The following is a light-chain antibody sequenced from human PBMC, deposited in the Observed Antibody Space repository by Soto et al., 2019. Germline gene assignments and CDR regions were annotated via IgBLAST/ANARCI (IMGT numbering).Light chain of an antibody. CDR3: SSYRTSSTWV. CDR2: EVS. Sequence: QSALTQPASVSGSPGQSITISCTGTSSDVGGYNFVSWYQQHPGKAPKLMIFEVSNRPSGVSNRFSASKSGNTASLTISGLQPEDEADYYCSSYRTSSTWVFDGGTKLTVL. V-gene: IGLV2-14*01. CDR1: SSDVGGYNF. J-gene: IGLJ3*02.